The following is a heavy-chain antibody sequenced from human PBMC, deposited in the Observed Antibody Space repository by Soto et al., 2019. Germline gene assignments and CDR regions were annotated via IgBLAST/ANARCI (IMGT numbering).Heavy chain of an antibody. CDR1: GGTFSSYA. D-gene: IGHD1-1*01. CDR2: IIPLSGTV. J-gene: IGHJ6*02. CDR3: ATGSTGTSTLVEAIPMIDYHYFDMDV. Sequence: VQLVQAGAEVKTPWSSVKVSCKAFGGTFSSYALNWVRQAPGQGLEWMGGIIPLSGTVHYPDNLVGIVTITADESTSTSYMELSGLSSDDSAVYFCATGSTGTSTLVEAIPMIDYHYFDMDVWVQWTTVTVSS. V-gene: IGHV1-69*01.